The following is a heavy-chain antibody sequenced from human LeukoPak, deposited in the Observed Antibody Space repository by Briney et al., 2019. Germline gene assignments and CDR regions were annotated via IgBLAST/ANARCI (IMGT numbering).Heavy chain of an antibody. Sequence: PGGSLRLSCAASEFTFSSHAMIWVRQAPGKGLEWVSSITSTSSNIFYADSVKGGFTISRDNSKNTLYLQMNSLRAEDTAVYYCARRGSTYDILTGYNPFDYWGQGTLVTVSS. CDR1: EFTFSSHA. V-gene: IGHV3-21*01. J-gene: IGHJ4*02. CDR3: ARRGSTYDILTGYNPFDY. D-gene: IGHD3-9*01. CDR2: ITSTSSNI.